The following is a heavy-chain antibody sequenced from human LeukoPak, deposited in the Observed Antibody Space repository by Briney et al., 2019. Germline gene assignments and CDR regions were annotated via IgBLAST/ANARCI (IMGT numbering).Heavy chain of an antibody. CDR1: GGSISSYY. Sequence: PSETLSLTCTVSGGSISSYYWSWIRQPAGKGLEWIGRIYTSGSTNYNPPLKSRVTMSVDTSKTPFSLMLSSVTAADTAVYYCARENCSGGSCYSLIPLFFREQRAAFDPWGQGTLVTVPS. D-gene: IGHD2-15*01. CDR2: IYTSGST. V-gene: IGHV4-4*07. J-gene: IGHJ5*02. CDR3: ARENCSGGSCYSLIPLFFREQRAAFDP.